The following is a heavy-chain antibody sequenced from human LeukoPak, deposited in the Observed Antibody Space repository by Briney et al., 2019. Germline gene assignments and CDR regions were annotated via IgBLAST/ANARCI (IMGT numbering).Heavy chain of an antibody. Sequence: PGGSLRLSCAASGFTFSSYWMHCVRQAPGKGLVWVSRINSDGSSTSYADSVKGRFTISRDNAKNTLYLQMNSLRAEDTAVYYCARDGYSYGREEFDYWGQGTLVTVSS. CDR3: ARDGYSYGREEFDY. CDR1: GFTFSSYW. CDR2: INSDGSST. D-gene: IGHD5-18*01. V-gene: IGHV3-74*01. J-gene: IGHJ4*02.